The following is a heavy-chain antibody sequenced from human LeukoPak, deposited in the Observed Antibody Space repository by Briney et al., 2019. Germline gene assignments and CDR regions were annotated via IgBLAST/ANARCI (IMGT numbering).Heavy chain of an antibody. D-gene: IGHD3-16*01. CDR2: IYHSGST. CDR1: GYSISSGYY. J-gene: IGHJ5*02. CDR3: AREGGLNWFDP. Sequence: PSETLSLTCAVSGYSISSGYYWGWIRQPPGKGLEWIGSIYHSGSTYYNPSLKSRVTISVDTSENQFSLKLSSVTAADTAVYYCAREGGLNWFDPWGQGTLVTVSS. V-gene: IGHV4-38-2*02.